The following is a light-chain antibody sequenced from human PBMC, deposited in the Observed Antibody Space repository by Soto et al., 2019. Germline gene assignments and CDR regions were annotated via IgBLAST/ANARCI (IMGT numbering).Light chain of an antibody. CDR3: QTWGPGIRV. J-gene: IGLJ3*02. CDR2: VNRXGSX. CDR1: SGHGNYA. Sequence: QLVLTQSPSASASLGASVKLTCTLSSGHGNYAIAWHQQQPQKGPRFLMKVNRXGSXXXXXGXXXXFSGSNSGAERDLTXXXXXXXDXXXYYCQTWGPGIRVFGGGTKLTVL. V-gene: IGLV4-69*01.